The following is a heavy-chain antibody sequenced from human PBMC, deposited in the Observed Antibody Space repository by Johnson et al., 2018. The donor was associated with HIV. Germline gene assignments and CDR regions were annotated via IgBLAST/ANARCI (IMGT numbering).Heavy chain of an antibody. CDR1: GFTFSNAW. CDR2: IKTKTDGGTT. CDR3: TTDGMWWRTAFDI. D-gene: IGHD2-21*01. V-gene: IGHV3-15*01. Sequence: VQVVESGGGLVKPGGSLRLSCVASGFTFSNAWMSWVRQAPGKGLEWVGRIKTKTDGGTTDYAAPVKGRFTISRDDSKNTLYLQMNSLKTEDTAVYYCTTDGMWWRTAFDIWGQGTMVTVSS. J-gene: IGHJ3*02.